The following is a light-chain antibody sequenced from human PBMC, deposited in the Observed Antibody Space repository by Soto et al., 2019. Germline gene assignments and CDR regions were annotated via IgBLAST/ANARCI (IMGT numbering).Light chain of an antibody. J-gene: IGLJ1*01. CDR3: CSYAGTNTFV. CDR2: EGN. Sequence: HSALTQPASVSGSPGQSITISCTGTSSDVGSYNLVSWYQQHPGKAPKLVIYEGNKRPSGVSNRFSGSKSANTASLTISGLQTEDEADYYCCSYAGTNTFVFGTGTKLTVL. CDR1: SSDVGSYNL. V-gene: IGLV2-23*01.